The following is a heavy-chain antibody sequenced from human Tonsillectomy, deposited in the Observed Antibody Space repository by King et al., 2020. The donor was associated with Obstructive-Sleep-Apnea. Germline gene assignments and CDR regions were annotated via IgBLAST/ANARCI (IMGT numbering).Heavy chain of an antibody. CDR1: GYSFTSYW. CDR2: IYTGDSDT. V-gene: IGHV5-51*01. CDR3: ARHSHGGFGYVLRGYYYDYGIDV. J-gene: IGHJ6*02. Sequence: QLVQSGAEVKKPGASLKISCKGSGYSFTSYWIGWVRQMPGKGLEWMGIIYTGDSDTRYSPYFQGQVTISADKSISTAYLQWSSLKASDTAMYYCARHSHGGFGYVLRGYYYDYGIDVWGQGTTVTVSS. D-gene: IGHD3-10*01.